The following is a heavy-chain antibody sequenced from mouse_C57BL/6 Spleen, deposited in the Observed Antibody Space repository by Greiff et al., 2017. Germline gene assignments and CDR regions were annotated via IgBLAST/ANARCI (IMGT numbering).Heavy chain of an antibody. V-gene: IGHV10-1*01. D-gene: IGHD1-1*01. CDR3: VRHDYYGSRGAMDY. J-gene: IGHJ4*01. CDR2: IRSKSNNYAT. CDR1: GFSFNTYA. Sequence: EAGGGLVQPKGSLKLSCAASGFSFNTYAMNWVRQAPGKGLEWVARIRSKSNNYATYYADSVKDRFTISRDDSESMLYLQMNNLKTEDTAMYYCVRHDYYGSRGAMDYWGQGTSVTVSS.